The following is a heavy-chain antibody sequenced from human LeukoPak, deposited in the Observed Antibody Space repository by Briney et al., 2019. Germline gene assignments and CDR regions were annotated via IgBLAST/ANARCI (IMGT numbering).Heavy chain of an antibody. CDR2: IYYSGST. CDR3: ARGDGNDFKWFDP. V-gene: IGHV4-59*01. CDR1: GGSISSNY. Sequence: NASETLSLTCTVSGGSISSNYWSWIRQPPGKGLEWIGYIYYSGSTNYNPSLKSRVTMSLDTSKNQFSLKLSSVTAADTAVYYCARGDGNDFKWFDPWGQGTLVTVSS. J-gene: IGHJ5*02. D-gene: IGHD3/OR15-3a*01.